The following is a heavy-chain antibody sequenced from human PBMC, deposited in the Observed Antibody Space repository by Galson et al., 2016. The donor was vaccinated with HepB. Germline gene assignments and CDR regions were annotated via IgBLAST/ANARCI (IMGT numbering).Heavy chain of an antibody. Sequence: CAISGDSVSSNSVAWNWIRQSPSRGLEWLGRTYYRSKWYSESAVSVKSRITVNPDTSRNQFSLQLSSVTPEDTAIYYCARGSTALDYWGHGTLVTVSS. J-gene: IGHJ4*01. CDR3: ARGSTALDY. V-gene: IGHV6-1*01. CDR1: GDSVSSNSVA. CDR2: TYYRSKWYS. D-gene: IGHD6-6*01.